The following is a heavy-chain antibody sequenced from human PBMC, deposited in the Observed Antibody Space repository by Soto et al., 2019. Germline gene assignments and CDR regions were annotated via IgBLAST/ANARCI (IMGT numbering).Heavy chain of an antibody. CDR2: IYHSGTT. D-gene: IGHD6-13*01. CDR1: GGSISSSKW. J-gene: IGHJ6*02. V-gene: IGHV4-4*02. CDR3: ARDQAAAGIYGMDV. Sequence: QVQLQESGPGLVKPSGTLSLTCAVSGGSISSSKWWSWVRQPPGKGLEWIGGIYHSGTTNYNPSLKSRVTISVDKSKNQFSLKLSSVTAADTAAYYCARDQAAAGIYGMDVWGQGTTVTVSS.